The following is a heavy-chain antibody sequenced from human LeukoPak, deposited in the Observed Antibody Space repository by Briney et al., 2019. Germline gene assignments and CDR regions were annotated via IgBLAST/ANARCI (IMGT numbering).Heavy chain of an antibody. Sequence: GASVKVSCKVSGYTLTELSMHWVRQAPGKGLEWMRGFDPEDGETVYAQKFQGRVTMTEDTSTDTAYMELSSLRSEDTAVYYCATDCSGGSCYYGMDVWGQGTTVTVSS. CDR1: GYTLTELS. J-gene: IGHJ6*02. CDR3: ATDCSGGSCYYGMDV. V-gene: IGHV1-24*01. D-gene: IGHD2-15*01. CDR2: FDPEDGET.